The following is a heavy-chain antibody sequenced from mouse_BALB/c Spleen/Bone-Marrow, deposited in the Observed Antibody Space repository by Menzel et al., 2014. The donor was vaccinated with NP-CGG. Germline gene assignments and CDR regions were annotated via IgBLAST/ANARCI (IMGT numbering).Heavy chain of an antibody. Sequence: QVQLQQSGSGLVQPSQRLFITCTVSGFSVISYGVHWVRQPPGKGLEWLGVIWSGGSTDYNAAFISRLSISKDNSKSQVFFKMNSLQADDTAIYYCARNDYGNPHYAMDYWGQGTSVTVSS. J-gene: IGHJ4*01. CDR1: GFSVISYG. CDR3: ARNDYGNPHYAMDY. CDR2: IWSGGST. D-gene: IGHD2-1*01. V-gene: IGHV2-4*02.